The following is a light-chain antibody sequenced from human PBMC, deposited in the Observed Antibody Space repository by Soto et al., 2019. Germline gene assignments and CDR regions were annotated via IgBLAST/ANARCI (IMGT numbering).Light chain of an antibody. J-gene: IGLJ1*01. Sequence: QSVLTQPPSASGSPGQSVTISCTGTSSDVGGYNYVSWYQQHPGKAPKLMIYEVSKRPSGVPDRFSGSKSSNTASLTVSGLQAEDEADYHCSSYASRNPFDAFGTGTKVT. CDR1: SSDVGGYNY. CDR2: EVS. V-gene: IGLV2-8*01. CDR3: SSYASRNPFDA.